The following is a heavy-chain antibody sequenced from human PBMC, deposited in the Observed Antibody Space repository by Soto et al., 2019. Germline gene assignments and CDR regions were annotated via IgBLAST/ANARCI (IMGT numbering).Heavy chain of an antibody. D-gene: IGHD3-9*01. CDR3: AKDVNNDVLAGYYYY. Sequence: GGSLRLSCAASEFTLSTYGMSWVRQAPGMGQEWVSSIRGTGGTYYADSVKGRFTISRDNSKNTLYLQMNSLRAEDTAVYYCAKDVNNDVLAGYYYYWGQGT. V-gene: IGHV3-23*01. CDR1: EFTLSTYG. J-gene: IGHJ4*02. CDR2: IRGTGGT.